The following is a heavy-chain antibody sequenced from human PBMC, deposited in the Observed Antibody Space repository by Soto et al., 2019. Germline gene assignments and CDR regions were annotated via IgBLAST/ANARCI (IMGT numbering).Heavy chain of an antibody. CDR2: ISSDGSST. CDR3: ARVPHCSSSSCYRYFDN. J-gene: IGHJ4*02. V-gene: IGHV3-74*01. Sequence: EVQLVESGGGLVQPGGSLRLSCAASGFTLSSYWMHWARQAPGKGLVWVSRISSDGSSTNYADSVKGRFTISRDNAKNTLHLQMDSLRVEDTAVYYCARVPHCSSSSCYRYFDNWGQGTLVTVSS. CDR1: GFTLSSYW. D-gene: IGHD2-2*02.